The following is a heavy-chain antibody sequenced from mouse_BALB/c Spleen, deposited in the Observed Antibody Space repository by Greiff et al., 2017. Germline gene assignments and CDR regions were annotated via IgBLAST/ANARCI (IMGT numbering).Heavy chain of an antibody. J-gene: IGHJ4*01. CDR3: ARSGTTVVGAMDY. D-gene: IGHD1-1*01. CDR2: ISSGSSTI. Sequence: EVQGVESGGGLVQPGGSRKLSCAASGFTFSSFGMHWVRQAPEKGLEWVAYISSGSSTIYYADTVKGRFTISRDNPKNTLFLQMTSLRSEDTAMYYCARSGTTVVGAMDYWGQGTSVTVSS. V-gene: IGHV5-17*02. CDR1: GFTFSSFG.